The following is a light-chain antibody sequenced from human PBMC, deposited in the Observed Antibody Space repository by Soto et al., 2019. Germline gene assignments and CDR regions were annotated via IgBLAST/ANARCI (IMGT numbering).Light chain of an antibody. Sequence: QSVLTQPACVSGSPGQSITISCTGTSSDVGDYNYVSWYQQHPGKAPKLMIYDVSNRPSGVSNRFSGSKSGNTASLTISGLQAEDEADYYCSSYTSSSTLVVFGTGTKLTVL. CDR2: DVS. CDR3: SSYTSSSTLVV. J-gene: IGLJ1*01. V-gene: IGLV2-14*01. CDR1: SSDVGDYNY.